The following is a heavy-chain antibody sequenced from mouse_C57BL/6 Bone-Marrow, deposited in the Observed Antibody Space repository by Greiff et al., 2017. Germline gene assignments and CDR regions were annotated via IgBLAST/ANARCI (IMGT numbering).Heavy chain of an antibody. J-gene: IGHJ3*01. CDR3: ARPHYYGSPWFAY. CDR1: GFTFSDYG. V-gene: IGHV5-15*01. Sequence: EVHLVESGGGLVQPGGSLKLSCAASGFTFSDYGMAWVRQAPRKGPEWVAFISNLAYSIYYADTVTGRFTISRENAKNTLYLEMSSLRSEDTAMYYCARPHYYGSPWFAYWGQGTLVTVSA. CDR2: ISNLAYSI. D-gene: IGHD1-1*01.